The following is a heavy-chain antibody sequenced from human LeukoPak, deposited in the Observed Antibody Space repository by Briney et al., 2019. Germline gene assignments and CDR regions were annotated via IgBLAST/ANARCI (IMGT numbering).Heavy chain of an antibody. CDR1: GYSISSSYY. V-gene: IGHV4-61*01. CDR3: ASLRSYYYDSSGYRNY. CDR2: IYYSGST. D-gene: IGHD3-22*01. J-gene: IGHJ4*02. Sequence: SETLSLTCTVSGYSISSSYYWSWIRPPLGKGLEWIGYIYYSGSTNYNPSLKSRVTISVDTSKNQFSLKLSSVTAADTAVYYCASLRSYYYDSSGYRNYWGQGTLVTVSS.